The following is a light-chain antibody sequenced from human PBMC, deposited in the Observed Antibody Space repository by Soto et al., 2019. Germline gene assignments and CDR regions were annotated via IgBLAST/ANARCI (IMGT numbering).Light chain of an antibody. CDR1: QSLSSN. J-gene: IGKJ3*01. Sequence: DTVMTQSPATLSVSPWERAAVTCRASQSLSSNLAWYQQKPGQAPRLLILGASERVKGIPARFSGSGSGTEFTLTISSLQSEDFALYYCQQRADWPITFGPGTKVDI. CDR2: GAS. CDR3: QQRADWPIT. V-gene: IGKV3-15*01.